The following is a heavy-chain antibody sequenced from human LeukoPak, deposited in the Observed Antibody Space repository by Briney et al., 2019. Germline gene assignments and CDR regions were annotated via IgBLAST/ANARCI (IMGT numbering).Heavy chain of an antibody. J-gene: IGHJ4*02. CDR1: GGSISSSSYY. V-gene: IGHV4-39*01. CDR2: IYYSGST. D-gene: IGHD3-9*01. CDR3: ASNPYDILTGYYPGFDY. Sequence: SETLSLTCTVSGGSISSSSYYWGWIRQPPGKGLEWIGSIYYSGSTYYNPSLESRVTIFVDTSKNQLSLKLSSVTAADTAVYYCASNPYDILTGYYPGFDYWGQGTLVTVSS.